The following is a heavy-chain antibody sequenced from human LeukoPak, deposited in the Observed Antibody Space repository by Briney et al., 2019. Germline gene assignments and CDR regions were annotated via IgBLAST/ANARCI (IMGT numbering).Heavy chain of an antibody. Sequence: GGSLRLSCSASGFTFSDYDMNWVRQAPGKGLEWVSSIGGLSTHIYYGDSVKGRFSISRDNAKNSVYLQMNSLGVEDTAIYYCGRAFPPLRTSSAGDLWGQGILVTVSS. D-gene: IGHD3-16*01. CDR1: GFTFSDYD. CDR2: IGGLSTHI. CDR3: GRAFPPLRTSSAGDL. J-gene: IGHJ4*02. V-gene: IGHV3-69-1*02.